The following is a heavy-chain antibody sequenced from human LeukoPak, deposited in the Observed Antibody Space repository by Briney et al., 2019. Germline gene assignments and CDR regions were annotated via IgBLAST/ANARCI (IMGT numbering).Heavy chain of an antibody. CDR1: GGSISPYY. CDR3: ARHAAGTTRDY. CDR2: ISFSGST. D-gene: IGHD1-1*01. Sequence: SETLSLTCTVSGGSISPYYWSWIRQPPGKGLEWIGHISFSGSTDYNASLKSRVTISLDTTRSQFSLSLYSVTAADTAMYYCARHAAGTTRDYWGQGTLVTASA. J-gene: IGHJ4*02. V-gene: IGHV4-59*08.